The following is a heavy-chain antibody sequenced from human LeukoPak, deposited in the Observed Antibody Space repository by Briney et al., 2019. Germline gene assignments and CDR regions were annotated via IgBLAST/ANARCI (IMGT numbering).Heavy chain of an antibody. CDR2: IYYSGST. Sequence: KTSETLSLTCTVSGGSISSYYWSWIRQPPGKGLEWIGYIYYSGSTNYNPSLKSRVTISVDTSKNQFSLKLSSVTAADTAVYYCARVVPGSSWSYYMDVWGKGTTVTVSS. J-gene: IGHJ6*03. V-gene: IGHV4-59*01. CDR3: ARVVPGSSWSYYMDV. CDR1: GGSISSYY. D-gene: IGHD6-13*01.